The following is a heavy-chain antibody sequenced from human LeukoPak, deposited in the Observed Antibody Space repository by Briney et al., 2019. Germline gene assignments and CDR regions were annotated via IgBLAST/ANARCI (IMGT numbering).Heavy chain of an antibody. Sequence: PSETLSLTCADYGGSFSGYYWSWIRQPPGKGLEWIGEINHSGSTNYNPSLKSRVTVSVDTSKNQFSLKLSSVTAADTAVYYCARTLGYCSSTSCYGPHWGQGTLVTVSS. CDR1: GGSFSGYY. CDR3: ARTLGYCSSTSCYGPH. D-gene: IGHD2-2*01. J-gene: IGHJ4*02. CDR2: INHSGST. V-gene: IGHV4-34*01.